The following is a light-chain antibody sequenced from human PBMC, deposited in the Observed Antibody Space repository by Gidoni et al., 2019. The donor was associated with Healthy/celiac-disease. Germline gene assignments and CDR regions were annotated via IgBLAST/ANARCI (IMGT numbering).Light chain of an antibody. CDR3: QQYDNLPLT. CDR2: DAS. V-gene: IGKV1-33*01. CDR1: QDISNY. Sequence: DIQMTQSPSSLSASVGDRVTITCQASQDISNYLNWYQQKPGKAPKRLIYDASNLETGGPSRFSGSGSGTDFTFTIRSLQPEDIATYYCQQYDNLPLTFXGXTKVEIK. J-gene: IGKJ4*01.